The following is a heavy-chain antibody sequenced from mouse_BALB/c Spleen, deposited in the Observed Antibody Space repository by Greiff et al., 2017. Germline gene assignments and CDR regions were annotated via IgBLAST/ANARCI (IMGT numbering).Heavy chain of an antibody. D-gene: IGHD2-14*01. V-gene: IGHV5-6-2*01. Sequence: EVKLVESGGGLVKLGGSLKLSCAASGFTFSSYYMSWVRQTPEKRLELVAAINSNGGSTYYPDTVKGRFTISRDNAKNTLYLQMSSLKSEDTALYYCARAYYRYDGYFDYWGQGTTLTVSS. CDR2: INSNGGST. CDR1: GFTFSSYY. CDR3: ARAYYRYDGYFDY. J-gene: IGHJ2*01.